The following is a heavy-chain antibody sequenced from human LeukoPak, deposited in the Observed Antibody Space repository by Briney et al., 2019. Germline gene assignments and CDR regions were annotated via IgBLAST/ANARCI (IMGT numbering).Heavy chain of an antibody. Sequence: ASVKVSCKASGYTFTSYDINWVRQATGQGLEWMGWMNPNSGNTGYAQKFQGRVTMTRNTSISTAYMELSSLRSEDTAVYYCARDPRAAAGIGDWFDPWGQGTLVTVSS. CDR3: ARDPRAAAGIGDWFDP. V-gene: IGHV1-8*01. J-gene: IGHJ5*02. CDR2: MNPNSGNT. CDR1: GYTFTSYD. D-gene: IGHD6-13*01.